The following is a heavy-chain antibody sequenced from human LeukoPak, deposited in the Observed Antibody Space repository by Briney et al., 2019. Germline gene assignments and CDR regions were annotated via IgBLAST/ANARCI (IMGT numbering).Heavy chain of an antibody. Sequence: GGPLRLSCAASGFTFSSYSMNWVRQAPGKGLEWVSSISSSSSYIYYADSVKGRFTISRDNAKNSLYLQMNSLRAEDTAVYYCARGAVGATRMDFDYWGQGTLVTVSS. CDR3: ARGAVGATRMDFDY. V-gene: IGHV3-21*01. CDR1: GFTFSSYS. D-gene: IGHD1-26*01. CDR2: ISSSSSYI. J-gene: IGHJ4*02.